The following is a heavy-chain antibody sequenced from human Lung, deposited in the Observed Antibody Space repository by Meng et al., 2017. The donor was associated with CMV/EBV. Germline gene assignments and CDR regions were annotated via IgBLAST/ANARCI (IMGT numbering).Heavy chain of an antibody. CDR2: MNPNSGNT. J-gene: IGHJ6*02. CDR1: GYTFTTYD. V-gene: IGHV1-8*01. D-gene: IGHD2-2*01. Sequence: ASVXVSXKASGYTFTTYDINWVRQATGQGLEWMGWMNPNSGNTGYAQKFQGRVTLTRVTSISTAYMELSSLTSDDTAVYYCARTRIEVEPDGRKIKYYNYGMDVWGQXTTVTVS. CDR3: ARTRIEVEPDGRKIKYYNYGMDV.